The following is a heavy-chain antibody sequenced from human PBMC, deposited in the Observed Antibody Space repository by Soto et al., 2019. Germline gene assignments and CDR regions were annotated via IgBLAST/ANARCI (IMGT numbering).Heavy chain of an antibody. J-gene: IGHJ6*02. V-gene: IGHV3-30*18. CDR2: ISYDGSNK. Sequence: GGSLRLSCAASGFTFSSYAMSWVRQAPGKGLEWVAVISYDGSNKYYADSVKGRFTISRDNSKNTLYLQMNSLRAEDTAVYYCAKDRDIVVVPAAFRGMDVWGQGTTVTVSS. CDR3: AKDRDIVVVPAAFRGMDV. CDR1: GFTFSSYA. D-gene: IGHD2-2*01.